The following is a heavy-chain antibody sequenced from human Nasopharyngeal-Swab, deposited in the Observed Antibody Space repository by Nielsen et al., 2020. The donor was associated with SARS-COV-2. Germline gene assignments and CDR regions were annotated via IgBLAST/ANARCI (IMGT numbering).Heavy chain of an antibody. CDR2: IRSKAYDGTT. D-gene: IGHD3-3*01. CDR3: TRDDFWSGYYNY. J-gene: IGHJ4*02. CDR1: GFTFGDYA. Sequence: GGSLRLSCTASGFTFGDYAMSWVRQAPGKGLEWVGFIRSKAYDGTTEYAASVKGRFTISRDDSKSIAYLQMNSLKTEDTAVYYCTRDDFWSGYYNYWGQGTLVTVSS. V-gene: IGHV3-49*04.